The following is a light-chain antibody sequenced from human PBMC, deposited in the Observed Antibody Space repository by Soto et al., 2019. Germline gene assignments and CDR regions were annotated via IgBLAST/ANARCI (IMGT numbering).Light chain of an antibody. J-gene: IGLJ1*01. CDR3: CSYAGSSTYV. Sequence: SVLTQPASVSGSPGQSITISCTGTSSDVGNYNLVSWYQQHPGKAPKLMIYEGSKRPSGVSNRFSGSKSGNTASLTISILQAEDEADYYCCSYAGSSTYVFGTGTKVTV. CDR2: EGS. CDR1: SSDVGNYNL. V-gene: IGLV2-23*01.